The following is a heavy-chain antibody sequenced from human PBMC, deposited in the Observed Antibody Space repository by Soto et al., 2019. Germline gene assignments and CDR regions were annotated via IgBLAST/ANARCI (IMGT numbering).Heavy chain of an antibody. Sequence: VASVKVSCKASGGTFSSYAISWVRQAPGQGLEWMGGFIPIFGTANYAQKFQGRVTITADESTSTAYMELSSLRSEDTAVYYCARGYYYDSSGYANFDYWGQGTLVTVSS. CDR2: FIPIFGTA. CDR3: ARGYYYDSSGYANFDY. J-gene: IGHJ4*02. D-gene: IGHD3-22*01. CDR1: GGTFSSYA. V-gene: IGHV1-69*13.